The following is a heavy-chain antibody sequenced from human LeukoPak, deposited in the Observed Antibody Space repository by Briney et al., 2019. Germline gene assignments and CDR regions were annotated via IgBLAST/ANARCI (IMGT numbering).Heavy chain of an antibody. V-gene: IGHV1-69*13. CDR2: IIPIFGTA. CDR3: ASGLPSAHAFDI. Sequence: SVKVSCKASGGTFSSYAISWVRQAPGQGLEWMGGIIPIFGTANYAQKFQGRVTITADESTSTAYMELSSLRSEDTAVYYCASGLPSAHAFDIWGQGTMVTVSS. D-gene: IGHD3/OR15-3a*01. CDR1: GGTFSSYA. J-gene: IGHJ3*02.